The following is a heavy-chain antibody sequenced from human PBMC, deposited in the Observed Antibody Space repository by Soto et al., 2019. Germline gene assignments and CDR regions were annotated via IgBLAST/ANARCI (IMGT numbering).Heavy chain of an antibody. CDR3: ARDDDTSGHYSKFHH. Sequence: PGGSLRLSWAASGFTFTTYGIHWVRQAPGQGLEWVAVIWYHGRNEYYADSVKGRFTISRDNSKNTVYLQMNSLRAEDTAVYYCARDDDTSGHYSKFHHWGQGTQVTVSS. CDR2: IWYHGRNE. J-gene: IGHJ4*02. V-gene: IGHV3-33*01. D-gene: IGHD3-22*01. CDR1: GFTFTTYG.